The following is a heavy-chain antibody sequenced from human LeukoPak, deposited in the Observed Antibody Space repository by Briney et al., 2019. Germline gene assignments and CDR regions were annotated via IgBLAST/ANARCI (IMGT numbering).Heavy chain of an antibody. CDR2: IRGNGVTT. CDR3: ARDTNREQDI. J-gene: IGHJ6*02. Sequence: GGSLRLSCAASGFSFIGDYIHWVRQAPGKGLEYVSAIRGNGVTTHYTNSVKGRFTISRDNSKNTVYLQMGSLTTEDTAVYYCARDTNREQDIWGQGTTVTVSS. D-gene: IGHD3-3*01. V-gene: IGHV3-64*01. CDR1: GFSFIGDY.